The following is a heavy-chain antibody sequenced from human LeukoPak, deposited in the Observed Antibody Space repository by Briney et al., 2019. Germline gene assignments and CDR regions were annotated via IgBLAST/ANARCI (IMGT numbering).Heavy chain of an antibody. J-gene: IGHJ5*02. V-gene: IGHV3-7*03. CDR2: IKQDGSEK. CDR1: GFTFSSYW. CDR3: AKDRYSSRWYGWFDP. Sequence: RGALRLSRAASGFTFSSYWMSWVRQAPGKGLEWVANIKQDGSEKYYVNSVKGRFTISRDNAKNSLYLQMNSLRAEDTALYYCAKDRYSSRWYGWFDPWGQGTLVTVSS. D-gene: IGHD6-19*01.